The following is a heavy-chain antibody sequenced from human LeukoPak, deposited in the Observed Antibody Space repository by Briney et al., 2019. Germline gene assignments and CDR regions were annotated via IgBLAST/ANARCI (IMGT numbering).Heavy chain of an antibody. Sequence: SQTLSLTCAISGDSVSSNSAAWNWIRQFPSRGLEWLGRTYYRSKWYNDYAVSVKSRITINPDTSKNQFSLQLNSVTPEDTAVYYCAREPSGTYYYDSSGYNPFDYWGQGTLVTVSS. J-gene: IGHJ4*02. V-gene: IGHV6-1*01. CDR1: GDSVSSNSAA. CDR3: AREPSGTYYYDSSGYNPFDY. D-gene: IGHD3-22*01. CDR2: TYYRSKWYN.